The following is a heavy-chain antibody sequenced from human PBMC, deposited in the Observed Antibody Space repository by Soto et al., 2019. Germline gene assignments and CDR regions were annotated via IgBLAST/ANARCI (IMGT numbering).Heavy chain of an antibody. V-gene: IGHV1-69*02. J-gene: IGHJ3*02. CDR1: GGTFSSYT. Sequence: QVQLVQSGAEVKKPGSSVKVSCKASGGTFSSYTISWVRQAPGQGLEWMGRIIPILGIANYAQKFQGRVTITADKSTSTAYMXXXXXXXXXXXXXXXXXXXXXXXVAGIGAFDIWGQGTMVTVSS. D-gene: IGHD6-19*01. CDR3: XXXXXXXXVAGIGAFDI. CDR2: IIPILGIA.